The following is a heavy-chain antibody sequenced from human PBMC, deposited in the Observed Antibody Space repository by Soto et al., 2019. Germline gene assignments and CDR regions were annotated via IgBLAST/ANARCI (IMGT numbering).Heavy chain of an antibody. CDR3: ARGGKDTAIVHIFDY. D-gene: IGHD5-18*01. CDR1: GGSFSGYY. J-gene: IGHJ4*02. V-gene: IGHV4-34*01. CDR2: INHSGST. Sequence: SETLSLTCAVYGGSFSGYYWSWIRQPPGKGLEWIGEINHSGSTNYNPSLKSRVTISVDTSRNQFSLKLSSVTAADTAVYYCARGGKDTAIVHIFDYWGQGNLVTVSS.